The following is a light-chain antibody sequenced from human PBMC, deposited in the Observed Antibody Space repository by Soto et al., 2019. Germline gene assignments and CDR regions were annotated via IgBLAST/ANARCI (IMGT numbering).Light chain of an antibody. J-gene: IGKJ4*01. CDR2: TAS. CDR3: QKYNSAPLT. Sequence: DIQMTQSPSSLSASVGDRVTITCRASQGIHHYLAWYQQKPGKFPKLLIYTASTLQSGVPSRFSGSGSGTDFTLTISSLQPEDVATYYCQKYNSAPLTFGGGTKVEIK. CDR1: QGIHHY. V-gene: IGKV1-27*01.